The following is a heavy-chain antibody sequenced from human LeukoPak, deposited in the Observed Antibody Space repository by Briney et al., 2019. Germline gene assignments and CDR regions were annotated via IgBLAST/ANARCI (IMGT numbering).Heavy chain of an antibody. J-gene: IGHJ4*02. D-gene: IGHD2-15*01. V-gene: IGHV1-2*02. Sequence: SVKVSCKASGYTFTGYYMHWVRQAPGQGLEWMGWINPNSGGTNYAQEFQGRVTMTRDTSISTAYMELSSLRSDDPAVYYCARDFEGYCSGGSCYKDGYYFDYWGQGTLVTVSS. CDR3: ARDFEGYCSGGSCYKDGYYFDY. CDR2: INPNSGGT. CDR1: GYTFTGYY.